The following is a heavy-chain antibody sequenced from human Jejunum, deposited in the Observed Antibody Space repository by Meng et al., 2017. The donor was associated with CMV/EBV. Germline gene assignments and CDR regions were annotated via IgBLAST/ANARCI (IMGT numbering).Heavy chain of an antibody. CDR2: VRITDDI. V-gene: IGHV3-53*01. J-gene: IGHJ4*02. D-gene: IGHD3-10*01. CDR1: GFGVISFS. Sequence: LSLSCSASGFGVISFSLSWVRRAPGVGLGWVSIVRITDDISYAASVTGRFTISRDTSRNTLHLHMTSLRVEDTAVYYCARDAGAETVWGQGTLVTVSS. CDR3: ARDAGAETV.